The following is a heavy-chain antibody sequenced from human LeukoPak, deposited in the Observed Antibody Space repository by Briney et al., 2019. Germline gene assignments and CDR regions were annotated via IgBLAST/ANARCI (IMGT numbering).Heavy chain of an antibody. J-gene: IGHJ3*02. D-gene: IGHD6-6*01. CDR2: ISGSGFTI. V-gene: IGHV3-48*04. CDR1: GFTLSNYS. CDR3: ARDDRPGDGFDI. Sequence: GGSLRLSCAVSGFTLSNYSMNWVRQAPGKGLEWISYISGSGFTIHYADSVKGRFTISRDNAKNSLYLQMNSLRAEDTAVYYCARDDRPGDGFDIWGQGTMVTVSS.